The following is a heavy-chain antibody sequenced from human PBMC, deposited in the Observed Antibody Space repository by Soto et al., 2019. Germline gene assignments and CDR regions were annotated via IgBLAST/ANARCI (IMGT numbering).Heavy chain of an antibody. V-gene: IGHV3-64*01. CDR1: GFTFSSYA. Sequence: GGSLRLSCAASGFTFSSYAMHWVRQAPGKGLEYVSAISSNGGSTYYANSVKGRFTISRDNSKNTLYLQMGSLRAEDMAVYYCARGSTVTFLAFDIWGQGTMVTVSS. CDR2: ISSNGGST. CDR3: ARGSTVTFLAFDI. J-gene: IGHJ3*02. D-gene: IGHD4-4*01.